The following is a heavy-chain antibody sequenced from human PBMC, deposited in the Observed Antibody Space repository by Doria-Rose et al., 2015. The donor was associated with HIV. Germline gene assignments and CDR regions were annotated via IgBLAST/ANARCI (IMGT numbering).Heavy chain of an antibody. D-gene: IGHD6-13*01. Sequence: QESGPVLVKPTETLTLTCAVSGVSLSSPGMGVSWIRQPPGKALEWLANIFSDDDRSYKSSLRSGLTIARGTSKSQVVLTMTDMDPVDTATYYCARIKSSRWYHKFYFDFWGQGTLVIVSA. CDR1: GVSLSSPGMG. J-gene: IGHJ4*02. V-gene: IGHV2-26*01. CDR3: ARIKSSRWYHKFYFDF. CDR2: IFSDDDR.